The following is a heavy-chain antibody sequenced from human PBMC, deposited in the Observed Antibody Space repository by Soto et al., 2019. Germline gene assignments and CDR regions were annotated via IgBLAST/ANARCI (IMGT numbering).Heavy chain of an antibody. CDR1: AGTFSRYA. V-gene: IGHV1-69*06. CDR3: APERRWGDYYYGMGV. Sequence: ASVRVSCEASAGTFSRYAISWVRQAPGQGLEWMGRIIPIFGTANYAQKFQGRVTITADKSTSTAYMELSSLRSEDTAVYYWAPERRWGDYYYGMGVWGQGTTVTVSS. D-gene: IGHD3-16*01. CDR2: IIPIFGTA. J-gene: IGHJ6*02.